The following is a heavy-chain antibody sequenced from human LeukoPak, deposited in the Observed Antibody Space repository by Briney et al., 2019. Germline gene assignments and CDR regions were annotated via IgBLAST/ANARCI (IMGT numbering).Heavy chain of an antibody. D-gene: IGHD6-19*01. CDR3: ARSLKISSGWFHNFDY. Sequence: SETLSLTCTVSGGYISSSSTHYWGWIRQPPGKGLEWIGSIYYSGSTYYNPSLKSRVTISVGTSKNQFSLKVTSVSAADTAVYYCARSLKISSGWFHNFDYWGQGTLVTVSS. CDR2: IYYSGST. V-gene: IGHV4-39*01. J-gene: IGHJ4*02. CDR1: GGYISSSSTHY.